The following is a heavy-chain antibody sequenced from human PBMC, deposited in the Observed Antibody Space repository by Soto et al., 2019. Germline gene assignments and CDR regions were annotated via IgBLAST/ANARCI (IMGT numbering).Heavy chain of an antibody. V-gene: IGHV3-7*05. CDR2: IKGDGSAK. Sequence: EVQLVESGGGLVQPGGSLRHSCAASGFAFGSSWMTWVRQAPGEGLEWVANIKGDGSAKSYLDSVRGRFTVSRDNAENSLFLQMNMLKAEDTALYYCARDVSPGSGGYYLDAFDIWGQGTMVTVSS. CDR3: ARDVSPGSGGYYLDAFDI. CDR1: GFAFGSSW. D-gene: IGHD6-25*01. J-gene: IGHJ3*02.